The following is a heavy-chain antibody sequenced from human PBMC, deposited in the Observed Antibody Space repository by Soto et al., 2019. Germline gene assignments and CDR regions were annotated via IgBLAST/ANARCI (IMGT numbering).Heavy chain of an antibody. Sequence: ASVKVSCKASGYTFTSYYMHWVRQAPGQGLEWMGIINPSGGSTSYAQKFQGRVTMTRDTSTSTVYMELSSLRSEDTAVYYCARDAEDPYSSSSLSLDYWGQGTLVTVSS. CDR3: ARDAEDPYSSSSLSLDY. V-gene: IGHV1-46*01. CDR2: INPSGGST. J-gene: IGHJ4*02. CDR1: GYTFTSYY. D-gene: IGHD6-6*01.